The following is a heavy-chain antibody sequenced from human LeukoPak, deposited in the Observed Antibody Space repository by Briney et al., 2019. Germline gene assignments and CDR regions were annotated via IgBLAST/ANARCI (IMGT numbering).Heavy chain of an antibody. D-gene: IGHD2-15*01. V-gene: IGHV4-39*07. J-gene: IGHJ5*02. CDR1: GGSITSGGFY. Sequence: PSDTLSLTCTVSGGSITSGGFYWGWIRQPPGKGLEWIGNIYYGGSAYYNPSLKSRVTISVDTSKNQFSLKLSSVTAADTAVYYCARQPNIVVVDNWFDPWGQGTLVAVSS. CDR3: ARQPNIVVVDNWFDP. CDR2: IYYGGSA.